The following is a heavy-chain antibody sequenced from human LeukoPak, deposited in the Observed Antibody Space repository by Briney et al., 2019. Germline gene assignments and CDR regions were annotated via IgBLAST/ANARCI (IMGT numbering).Heavy chain of an antibody. CDR3: ARGYYYGSGTYLSPYFDY. Sequence: PGGSLRLSCAASGFTFSNYWMSWVRQAPGKGLEWVANMKQDGSEKYYVDSVKGRVTISRDNAKNSLYLQMHSLRAEDTALYFCARGYYYGSGTYLSPYFDYWGQGTLATVSS. CDR2: MKQDGSEK. D-gene: IGHD3-10*01. V-gene: IGHV3-7*01. CDR1: GFTFSNYW. J-gene: IGHJ4*02.